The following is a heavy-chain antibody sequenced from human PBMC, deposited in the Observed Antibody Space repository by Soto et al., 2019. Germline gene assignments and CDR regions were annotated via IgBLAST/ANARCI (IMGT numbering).Heavy chain of an antibody. J-gene: IGHJ4*02. Sequence: QVQLVQSGAEVKKPGSSVKVSCKASGGTFSSYAISWVRQAPGQGLEWMGGIIPIFGTANYAQKFQGRVTITADEATSTAYMELSSLRSEDTAVYYCAREALIRARRVFVGFDYWGQGTLVTVSS. CDR3: AREALIRARRVFVGFDY. V-gene: IGHV1-69*01. CDR1: GGTFSSYA. D-gene: IGHD2-21*01. CDR2: IIPIFGTA.